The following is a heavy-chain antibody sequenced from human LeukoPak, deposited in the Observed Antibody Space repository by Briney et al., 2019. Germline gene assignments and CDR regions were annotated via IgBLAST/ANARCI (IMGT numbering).Heavy chain of an antibody. CDR2: INTGDIT. V-gene: IGHV3-23*01. CDR1: GFTFDYSA. CDR3: VKGGFTYYDD. J-gene: IGHJ4*02. D-gene: IGHD3-22*01. Sequence: GGSLRLSCAASGFTFDYSAMTWVRQAPEKGLEGVSTINTGDITFYANSVKGRFTISRDNSKNALFLQMNSLRAEDTAIYYCVKGGFTYYDDWGQGTLVTVSS.